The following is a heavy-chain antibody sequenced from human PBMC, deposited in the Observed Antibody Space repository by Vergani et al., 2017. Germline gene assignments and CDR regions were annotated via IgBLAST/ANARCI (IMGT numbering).Heavy chain of an antibody. D-gene: IGHD6-19*01. CDR1: GFTFSSYW. V-gene: IGHV3-74*01. CDR3: AKDQGYSSDWPIDY. J-gene: IGHJ4*02. CDR2: INSDGSST. Sequence: EVQLVESGGGLVQPGGSLRLSCAASGFTFSSYWMHWVRQATGKGLVWVSRINSDGSSTYYADSVKGRFTISRDNSKNTLYLQMNSLRAEDTAVYYCAKDQGYSSDWPIDYWGQGTLVTVSS.